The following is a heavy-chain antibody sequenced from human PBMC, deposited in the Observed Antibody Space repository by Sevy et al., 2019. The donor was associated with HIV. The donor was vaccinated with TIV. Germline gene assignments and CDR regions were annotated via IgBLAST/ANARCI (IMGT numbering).Heavy chain of an antibody. Sequence: APVKVSCKASGYTFTTFGISWVRQAPGQGLEWMGWISPHNGNTNNAQKFQGRVTMTTDTSTSTAYMELRSLRSDDTAVYYCARRYCSSADGYIGVYWGQGTLVTVSS. J-gene: IGHJ4*02. CDR3: ARRYCSSADGYIGVY. V-gene: IGHV1-18*04. CDR2: ISPHNGNT. CDR1: GYTFTTFG. D-gene: IGHD2-2*02.